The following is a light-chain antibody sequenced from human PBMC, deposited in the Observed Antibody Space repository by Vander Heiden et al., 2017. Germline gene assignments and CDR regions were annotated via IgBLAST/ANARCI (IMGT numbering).Light chain of an antibody. Sequence: QSVLTQPPSASGTPGQRVTISCSGSTSNIGSNTVYWYQQLPGTAPKLLIHRNNQRPSGVPDRFSGSKSGTSASLAISGLQSEDEADYYCAAWDDSLSGPVFGGGTKLTVL. CDR2: RNN. V-gene: IGLV1-44*01. J-gene: IGLJ3*02. CDR3: AAWDDSLSGPV. CDR1: TSNIGSNT.